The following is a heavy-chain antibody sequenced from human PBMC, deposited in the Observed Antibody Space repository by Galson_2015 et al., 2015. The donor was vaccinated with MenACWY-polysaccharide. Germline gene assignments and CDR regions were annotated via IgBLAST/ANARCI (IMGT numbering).Heavy chain of an antibody. Sequence: SLRLSCAASGFNFDSCAMHWVRQGPGKGLEWVSLIRGDGITTDYADSVKGRFTVSRDNSKNSLYLQMNSLRAEDTAFYYCAKDYGDFGPDFWGQGTRVTVSS. CDR1: GFNFDSCA. CDR2: IRGDGITT. D-gene: IGHD4-17*01. CDR3: AKDYGDFGPDF. J-gene: IGHJ4*02. V-gene: IGHV3-43*02.